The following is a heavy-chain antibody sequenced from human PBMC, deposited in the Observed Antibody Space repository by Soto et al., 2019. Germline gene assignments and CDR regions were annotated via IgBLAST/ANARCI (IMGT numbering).Heavy chain of an antibody. CDR2: IIPVFGTA. Sequence: SVKVSCKASGGSLSNYGISWVRQAPGQGLEWMGGIIPVFGTANYAQKFQGRVTITADESTNIVYMDVTSLRSEDTAVYYCARGDATKIVVTTYYAMDVRGQGTTVTVSS. V-gene: IGHV1-69*13. D-gene: IGHD4-17*01. CDR3: ARGDATKIVVTTYYAMDV. CDR1: GGSLSNYG. J-gene: IGHJ6*02.